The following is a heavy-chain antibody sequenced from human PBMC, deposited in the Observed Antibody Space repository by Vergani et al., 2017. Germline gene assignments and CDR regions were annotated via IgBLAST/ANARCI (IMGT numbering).Heavy chain of an antibody. D-gene: IGHD2-21*02. CDR2: FYYSGST. CDR3: ARVGHLVAVTGEGPSLDL. J-gene: IGHJ2*01. Sequence: QVQLQESGPGLVKPSETLSLTCTVSNDSVSNTFYYWGWIRQTPGKGLEWIGSFYYSGSTYYNPSLESRVTMSVDTSKSQFSLKLSSVTAADTAVYYCARVGHLVAVTGEGPSLDLWGRGTLVTVSS. V-gene: IGHV4-39*01. CDR1: NDSVSNTFYY.